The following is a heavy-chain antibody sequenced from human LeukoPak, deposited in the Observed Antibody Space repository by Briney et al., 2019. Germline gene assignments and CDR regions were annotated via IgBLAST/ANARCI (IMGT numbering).Heavy chain of an antibody. V-gene: IGHV3-43D*03. CDR3: AKGWGYSGYASGYYYMDV. Sequence: GGSLRLSCAASGFTFDDYAMHWVRQAPGKGLEWVSLISWDGGSTYYADSVKGRFTISRDNSKNSLYLQMNSPRAEDTALYYCAKGWGYSGYASGYYYMDVWGKGTTVTVSS. CDR2: ISWDGGST. D-gene: IGHD5-12*01. CDR1: GFTFDDYA. J-gene: IGHJ6*03.